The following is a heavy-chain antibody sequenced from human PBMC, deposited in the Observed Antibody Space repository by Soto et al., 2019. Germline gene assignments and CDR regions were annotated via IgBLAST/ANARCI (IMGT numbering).Heavy chain of an antibody. J-gene: IGHJ5*02. V-gene: IGHV1-8*02. Sequence: QVQLVQSGAEVKEPGASVRVSCKASGYTFINFDISWVRQAAGQGLGWLGWMNPGSGKTGYASKFQGRAAMTRDASTGTSHLELSSLTSDDTAVYYCATMAPAGTLNRFDPWGQGTLVTVSS. CDR3: ATMAPAGTLNRFDP. CDR2: MNPGSGKT. D-gene: IGHD6-13*01. CDR1: GYTFINFD.